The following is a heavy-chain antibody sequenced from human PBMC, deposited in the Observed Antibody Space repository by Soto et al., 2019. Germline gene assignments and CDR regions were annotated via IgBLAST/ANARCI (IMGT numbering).Heavy chain of an antibody. V-gene: IGHV1-69*13. CDR1: GGTFSSYA. CDR3: ARDPPRMGGPRGIDC. Sequence: GASVKVSCKASGGTFSSYAISWVRQAPGQGLEWMGGIIPIFGTANYAQKFQGRVTITADESTSTAYMELSSLRSEDTAVYYCARDPPRMGGPRGIDCWCQGTLVTVSS. D-gene: IGHD3-16*01. CDR2: IIPIFGTA. J-gene: IGHJ4*02.